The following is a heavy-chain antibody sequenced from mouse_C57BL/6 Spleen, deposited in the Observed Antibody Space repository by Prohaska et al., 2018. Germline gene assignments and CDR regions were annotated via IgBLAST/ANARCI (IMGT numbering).Heavy chain of an antibody. CDR1: GYTFTDYY. CDR3: ARVGWLLPFDY. J-gene: IGHJ2*01. CDR2: INPNNGGT. D-gene: IGHD2-3*01. V-gene: IGHV1-26*01. Sequence: EVQLQQSGPELVTPGASVKISCKASGYTFTDYYMNWVKQSHGKSLAWIGDINPNNGGTSYNQKFKGKATLTVDKSSSTAYMELRSLTSEDSAVYYCARVGWLLPFDYWGQGTTLTVSS.